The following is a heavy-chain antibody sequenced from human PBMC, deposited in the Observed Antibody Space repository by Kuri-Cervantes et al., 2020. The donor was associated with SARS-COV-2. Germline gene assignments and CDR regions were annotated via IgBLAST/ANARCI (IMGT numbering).Heavy chain of an antibody. J-gene: IGHJ4*02. V-gene: IGHV4-59*02. CDR2: IHYGGGT. CDR1: GGSVSGYY. CDR3: ARGPVDTAMVAYYFDY. Sequence: SETLSLTCTVSGGSVSGYYWTWMRQPPGKGLEWIGNIHYGGGTNYHTSLDSRVTISVDTSKNQFSLKLSSVTAADTAVYYCARGPVDTAMVAYYFDYWGQGTLVTVSS. D-gene: IGHD5-18*01.